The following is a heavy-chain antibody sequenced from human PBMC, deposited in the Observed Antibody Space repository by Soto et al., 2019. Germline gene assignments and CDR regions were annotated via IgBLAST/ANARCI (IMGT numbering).Heavy chain of an antibody. J-gene: IGHJ6*02. Sequence: QVQLVQSGAEVKKPGASVRLSCKASGYTFTSYAMHWVRQAPGQRLEWMGWINPGNGNTKYSQKLQGRVTITRDTTATTAYVDLISLTSEDTAVYYCARGFLGLSAVSVFYSGMDVWGQGTTVTVSS. D-gene: IGHD3-3*01. CDR3: ARGFLGLSAVSVFYSGMDV. CDR2: INPGNGNT. CDR1: GYTFTSYA. V-gene: IGHV1-3*01.